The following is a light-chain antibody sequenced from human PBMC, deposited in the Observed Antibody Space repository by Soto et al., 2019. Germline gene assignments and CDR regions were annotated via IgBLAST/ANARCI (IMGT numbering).Light chain of an antibody. CDR2: GAS. J-gene: IGKJ2*01. V-gene: IGKV3-20*01. CDR1: QSVSSSY. CDR3: QQDGSSPYT. Sequence: EIVLTQSPGTLSLSPGERATLSCRASQSVSSSYLAWYQQKPGQAPRLLIYGASSRATGIPDRFSGSGSGTGFTLTISRLEPEDFAVYYCQQDGSSPYTFGRGTKLEIK.